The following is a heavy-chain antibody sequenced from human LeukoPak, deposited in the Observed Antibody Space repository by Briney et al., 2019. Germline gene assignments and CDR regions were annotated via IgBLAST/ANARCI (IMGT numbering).Heavy chain of an antibody. V-gene: IGHV4-31*03. CDR1: GGSISSGGYY. CDR3: CGSGDRRLDP. D-gene: IGHD3-10*01. J-gene: IGHJ5*02. CDR2: IYYSGST. Sequence: RSSQTLSLPCTVSGGSISSGGYYWRWIRQHPGKGLEWIGYIYYSGSTYYHPSLKSRVTISVDTSKNQFSLKLSSVTAADTAVYYCCGSGDRRLDPWGQGTLVTVSS.